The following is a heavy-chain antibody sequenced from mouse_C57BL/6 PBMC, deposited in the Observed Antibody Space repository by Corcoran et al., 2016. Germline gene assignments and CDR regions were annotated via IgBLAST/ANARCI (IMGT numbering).Heavy chain of an antibody. V-gene: IGHV9-3*01. CDR3: ARNYYGSSYVFDY. CDR1: GYTFTTYG. Sequence: QIQLVQSGPELKKPGETVKISCKASGYTFTTYGMSWVKQAPGKGLMWMGWINTYSGVPTYADDFKGRFAFSLETSASTAYLQINNLKNEDTATYFCARNYYGSSYVFDYWGQGTTLTVSS. CDR2: INTYSGVP. D-gene: IGHD1-1*01. J-gene: IGHJ2*01.